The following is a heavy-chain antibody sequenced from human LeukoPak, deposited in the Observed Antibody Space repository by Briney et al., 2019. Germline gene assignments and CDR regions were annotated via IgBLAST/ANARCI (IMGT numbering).Heavy chain of an antibody. Sequence: TSRKVSCKASGYTFTSYDINWGRQATGQGLEWMGWMNPNSGNTGYAQKFQCRVTITRNTSISTAYMPLSSLRSEDTTVHYCARGWKLYDSSGYPFDYWGQGTLVTVSS. D-gene: IGHD3-22*01. CDR2: MNPNSGNT. V-gene: IGHV1-8*03. J-gene: IGHJ4*02. CDR1: GYTFTSYD. CDR3: ARGWKLYDSSGYPFDY.